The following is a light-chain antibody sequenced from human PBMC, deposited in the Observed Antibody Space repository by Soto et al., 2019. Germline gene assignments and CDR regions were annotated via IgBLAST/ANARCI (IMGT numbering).Light chain of an antibody. V-gene: IGLV2-14*03. CDR2: DVS. Sequence: QSALTQPASVSGSPGQSITISCTGTSSDVGGYNYVSWYQQHPGKAPKLIIYDVSNRPSGVSNRFSGSKAGNTASLTISGLQAADEADYYCSSYPNKSPWVFGGGTKVTVL. CDR1: SSDVGGYNY. CDR3: SSYPNKSPWV. J-gene: IGLJ3*02.